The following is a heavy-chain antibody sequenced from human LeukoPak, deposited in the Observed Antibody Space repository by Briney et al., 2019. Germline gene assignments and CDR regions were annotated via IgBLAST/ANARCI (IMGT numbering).Heavy chain of an antibody. CDR1: GYTFTGHL. V-gene: IGHV1-3*01. J-gene: IGHJ4*02. CDR2: ISAANGNT. D-gene: IGHD6-19*01. Sequence: ASVKVSCKASGYTFTGHLIHWVRQAPGQSLQWMGWISAANGNTKYSQNFQGGVTFTRDTAATIAYMELSSLRFEDTAVYYCARHCSSGCPGDYWGQGTLVTVSS. CDR3: ARHCSSGCPGDY.